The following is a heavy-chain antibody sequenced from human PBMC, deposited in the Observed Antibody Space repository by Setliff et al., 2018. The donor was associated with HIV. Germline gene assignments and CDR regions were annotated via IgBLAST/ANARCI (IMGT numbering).Heavy chain of an antibody. CDR1: GGSFSDYS. CDR2: IIHSGIT. CDR3: ARGSPMVRGVVTPFDY. J-gene: IGHJ4*02. V-gene: IGHV4-34*01. Sequence: PSETLSLTCAVSGGSFSDYSWTWIRQPPGKGLEWIGEIIHSGITNYSPSPKSRVTISVDTSKNHFSLRLTSVTAADTAVYYCARGSPMVRGVVTPFDYWGQGMLVTVSS. D-gene: IGHD3-10*01.